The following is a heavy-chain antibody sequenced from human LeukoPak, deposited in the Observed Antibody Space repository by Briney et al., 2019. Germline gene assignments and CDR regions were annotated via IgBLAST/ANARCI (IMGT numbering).Heavy chain of an antibody. V-gene: IGHV3-30*18. Sequence: GGSLRLSWEASGFTFSSYAMHWVRKAPGKGLEWVAVISNDGSNKYYADSVKGRFTISRDNSKNTLYLQMNSLRAEDTAVYYCAKGLFGDHDYWGQGTLVTVSS. J-gene: IGHJ4*02. D-gene: IGHD3-10*01. CDR1: GFTFSSYA. CDR2: ISNDGSNK. CDR3: AKGLFGDHDY.